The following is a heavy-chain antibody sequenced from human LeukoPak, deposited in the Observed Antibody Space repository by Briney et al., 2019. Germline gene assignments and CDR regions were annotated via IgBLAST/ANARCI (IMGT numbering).Heavy chain of an antibody. V-gene: IGHV3-74*01. Sequence: GGSLRLSCAASGFTFSSHWMHWVRQAPGKGLVWVSRINSGGRNINYADSVKGRFTISRDNAKNTLYLQMNSLRVEDTAVYYCTRGPPDGSGNYYPGDFWGQGTLVTVSS. CDR3: TRGPPDGSGNYYPGDF. J-gene: IGHJ4*02. CDR2: INSGGRNI. D-gene: IGHD3-10*01. CDR1: GFTFSSHW.